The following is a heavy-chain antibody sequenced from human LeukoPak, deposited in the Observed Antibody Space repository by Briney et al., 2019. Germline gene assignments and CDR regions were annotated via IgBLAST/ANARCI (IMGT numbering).Heavy chain of an antibody. CDR1: GFTFSSYG. V-gene: IGHV3-30*02. Sequence: GGSLRLSCAASGFTFSSYGIHWVRQAPGKGLEWVAFTRYDGSSKYYADSVKGRFTISRDNSKNTLYLQMNSLRAEDTAVYYCAKDTYYYDSSGYRFDYWGQGTLVTVSS. CDR3: AKDTYYYDSSGYRFDY. D-gene: IGHD3-22*01. J-gene: IGHJ4*02. CDR2: TRYDGSSK.